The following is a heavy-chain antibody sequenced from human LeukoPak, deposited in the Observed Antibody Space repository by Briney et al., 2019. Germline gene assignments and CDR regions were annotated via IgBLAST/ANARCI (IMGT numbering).Heavy chain of an antibody. CDR2: ISSDESDK. D-gene: IGHD2-21*02. V-gene: IGHV3-30-3*01. CDR3: ATSRCGDCYSGGRYFDY. J-gene: IGHJ4*02. CDR1: GFTSSNYA. Sequence: GGSLRLSCAASGFTSSNYAMHWVRQAPGKGLEWVAFISSDESDKYYADSVKGRFTISRDNSKNTLYLQMNSLRAEDTAVYYCATSRCGDCYSGGRYFDYWGQGTLVTVSS.